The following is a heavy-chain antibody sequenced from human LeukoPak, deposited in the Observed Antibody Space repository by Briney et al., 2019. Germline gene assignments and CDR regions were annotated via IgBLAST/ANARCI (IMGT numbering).Heavy chain of an antibody. D-gene: IGHD2-2*01. CDR2: INHSGST. Sequence: SETLSLTCAVYGGSFSGYYWSWIRQPPGKGLEWIGEINHSGSTNYNPSLKSRVTISVDTSKNQFSLKLSSVTAADTAVYYCARIGYCSSTSCQERDWFDPWGQGTLVTVSS. CDR1: GGSFSGYY. J-gene: IGHJ5*02. V-gene: IGHV4-34*01. CDR3: ARIGYCSSTSCQERDWFDP.